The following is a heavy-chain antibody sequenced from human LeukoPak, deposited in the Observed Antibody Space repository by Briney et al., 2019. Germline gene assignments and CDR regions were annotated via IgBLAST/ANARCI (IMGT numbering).Heavy chain of an antibody. V-gene: IGHV3-23*01. Sequence: GGSLRLSCAASGFTFSSYAMSWVRQAPGKGLEWVSATSGSGGSTYYADSVKGRFTISRDNSKNTLYLQMNSLRAEDTAVYYCAKGPWHYGDYMDYWGQGTLVTVSS. CDR1: GFTFSSYA. CDR3: AKGPWHYGDYMDY. CDR2: TSGSGGST. J-gene: IGHJ4*02. D-gene: IGHD4-17*01.